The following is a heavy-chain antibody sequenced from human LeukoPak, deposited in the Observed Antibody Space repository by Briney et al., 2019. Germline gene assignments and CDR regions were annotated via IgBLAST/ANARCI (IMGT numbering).Heavy chain of an antibody. J-gene: IGHJ4*02. CDR3: ARDPTTVVTTPYYFDF. CDR1: GGSFSGYH. V-gene: IGHV4-34*01. CDR2: INDRGHT. Sequence: SETLSLTCAVHGGSFSGYHWNWIRQSPGKGLEWIGEINDRGHTNYNPSLESRVTISVDTSKKQFSLKLNSVTAADTAVYYCARDPTTVVTTPYYFDFWAREPWSPSPQ. D-gene: IGHD4-23*01.